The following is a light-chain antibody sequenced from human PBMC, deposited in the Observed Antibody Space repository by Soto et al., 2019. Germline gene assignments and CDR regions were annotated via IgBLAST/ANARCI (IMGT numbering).Light chain of an antibody. CDR3: QQYGRSPT. V-gene: IGKV3-20*01. Sequence: EIVLTQSPGTLSLSPGERATLSCRSSQSVSSNYLAWYQQKPDQAPRLVIYDVSGRATGIPDRFSGSGSGKDFTRTISRLEPEDFAVYYCQQYGRSPTFGQGTKVEIK. CDR2: DVS. J-gene: IGKJ1*01. CDR1: QSVSSNY.